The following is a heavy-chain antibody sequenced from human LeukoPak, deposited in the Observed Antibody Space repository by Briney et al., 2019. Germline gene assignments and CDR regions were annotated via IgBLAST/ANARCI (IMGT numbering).Heavy chain of an antibody. CDR1: GFTFSSYS. D-gene: IGHD1-26*01. Sequence: GGSLRLSCAASGFTFSSYSMNWVRQAPGKGLEWVSYISRSSSAIYYADSVKGRFTISRDDGKNSLYLQMNSLGDGDTAVYFCARDSGTYSTQYWGQGTLVTVSS. CDR2: ISRSSSAI. CDR3: ARDSGTYSTQY. J-gene: IGHJ4*02. V-gene: IGHV3-48*02.